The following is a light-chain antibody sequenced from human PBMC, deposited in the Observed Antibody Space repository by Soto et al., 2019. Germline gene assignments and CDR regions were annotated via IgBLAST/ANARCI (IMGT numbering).Light chain of an antibody. CDR3: SSYAGNDNLV. V-gene: IGLV2-8*01. Sequence: QSVLTQPPSASGSPGQSVTIYCTGSSSDVGAYNFVSWYQHHAGKGPKVMSYEVNQRPSGVPDRFSGSKSGNTASLTVSGLQAEDGADYYCSSYAGNDNLVYGGGTK. CDR2: EVN. J-gene: IGLJ3*02. CDR1: SSDVGAYNF.